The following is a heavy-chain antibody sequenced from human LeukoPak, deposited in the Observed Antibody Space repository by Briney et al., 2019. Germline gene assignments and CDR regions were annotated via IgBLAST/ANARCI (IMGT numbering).Heavy chain of an antibody. CDR3: ARGRCSSTSCYSDY. CDR2: IIPIFGTA. CDR1: GGTFSSYA. Sequence: SVTVSCKASGGTFSSYALSWLRPAPGQGLEWMGGIIPIFGTAKYAQKFQGRVTITADDATSTAYMELSSLRSEDTAVYYCARGRCSSTSCYSDYWGQGTLVTVSS. D-gene: IGHD2-2*01. J-gene: IGHJ4*02. V-gene: IGHV1-69*13.